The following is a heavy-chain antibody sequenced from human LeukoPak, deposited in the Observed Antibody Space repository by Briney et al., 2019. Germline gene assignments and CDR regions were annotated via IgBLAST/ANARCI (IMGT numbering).Heavy chain of an antibody. D-gene: IGHD6-13*01. Sequence: ASVKVSCKASGYTFIGYYMHWVRQAPGQGLEWMGWINPNSGGTNYAQEFQGRVTMTRDTSISTAYMELSRLRSDDTAVYYCARGPSEQPDYYYYYMDVWGKGPRSPSP. CDR1: GYTFIGYY. CDR2: INPNSGGT. J-gene: IGHJ6*03. V-gene: IGHV1-2*02. CDR3: ARGPSEQPDYYYYYMDV.